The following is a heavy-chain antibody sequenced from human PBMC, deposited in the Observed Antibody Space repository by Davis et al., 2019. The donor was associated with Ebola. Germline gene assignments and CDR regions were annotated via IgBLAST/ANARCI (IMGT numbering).Heavy chain of an antibody. D-gene: IGHD6-13*01. CDR3: ARDIAAAGTRNYYGMDV. J-gene: IGHJ6*02. Sequence: GESLKISCAASGFTFSSYGMHWVRQAPGKGLEWVAVIWYDGSNKYYADSVKGRFTISRDNSKNTLYLQMNSLRAEDTAVYYCARDIAAAGTRNYYGMDVRGQGTTVTVSS. CDR1: GFTFSSYG. CDR2: IWYDGSNK. V-gene: IGHV3-33*01.